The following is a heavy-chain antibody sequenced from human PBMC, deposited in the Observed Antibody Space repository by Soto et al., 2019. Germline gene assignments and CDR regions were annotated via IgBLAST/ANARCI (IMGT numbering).Heavy chain of an antibody. Sequence: GGSLRLSCASAGFMFSSYGMIVVLQAPGKGLQWVATIHPSGGSTHYAESVRGRFTISRDNSRDTLYLQMNSLRAEDTAVYYCAKDPSTGPPDCWGQGALVTVSS. CDR2: IHPSGGST. J-gene: IGHJ4*02. CDR3: AKDPSTGPPDC. CDR1: GFMFSSYG. D-gene: IGHD3-9*01. V-gene: IGHV3-23*01.